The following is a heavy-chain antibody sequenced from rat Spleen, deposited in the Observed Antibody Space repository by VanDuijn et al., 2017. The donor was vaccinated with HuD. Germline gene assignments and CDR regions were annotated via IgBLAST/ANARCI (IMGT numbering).Heavy chain of an antibody. V-gene: IGHV5-25*01. CDR2: ISPSGGST. Sequence: EVQLVESGGGLVQPGRSLKLSCAASGFTFSNYDMAWVRQAPTKGLEWVASISPSGGSTYYRDSVKGRFTVSRDNAKSTLYLQMDSLRSEDTATYYCARIPLLTTVAPIDYWGQGVMVTVSS. D-gene: IGHD1-8*01. J-gene: IGHJ2*01. CDR3: ARIPLLTTVAPIDY. CDR1: GFTFSNYD.